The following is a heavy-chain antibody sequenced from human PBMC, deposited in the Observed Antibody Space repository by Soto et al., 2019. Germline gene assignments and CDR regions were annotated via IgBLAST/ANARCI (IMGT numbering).Heavy chain of an antibody. CDR2: IGGSGGST. CDR3: AKDGPYGGNYYYFDY. D-gene: IGHD3-10*01. J-gene: IGHJ4*02. CDR1: GFTFSTYA. V-gene: IGHV3-23*01. Sequence: GSLRLSCAASGFTFSTYAMTWVRQAPGKGLEWVSLIGGSGGSTYYADSVKGRFTISRDNSRNTLYLQMNSLRAEDTAVYYCAKDGPYGGNYYYFDYWGQGTLVTVSS.